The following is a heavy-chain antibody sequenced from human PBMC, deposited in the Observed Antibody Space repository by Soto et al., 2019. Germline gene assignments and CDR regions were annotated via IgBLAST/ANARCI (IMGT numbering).Heavy chain of an antibody. D-gene: IGHD1-1*01. Sequence: QLQLLQSGSGLVRPSQTLSLTCTVSGDSISSGAYSWSWIRQPPGKGLEWIGYSYHSGSTSYNPSLRSRLRISIDVSKNQMSLRLTSVTAADTAVYYCARGQLLREAMDVWGQGTTVIVSS. CDR2: SYHSGST. CDR3: ARGQLLREAMDV. V-gene: IGHV4-30-2*01. CDR1: GDSISSGAYS. J-gene: IGHJ6*02.